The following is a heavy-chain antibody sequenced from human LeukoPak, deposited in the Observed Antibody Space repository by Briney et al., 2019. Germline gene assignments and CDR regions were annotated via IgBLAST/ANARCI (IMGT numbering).Heavy chain of an antibody. J-gene: IGHJ4*02. CDR1: GGSFSGYY. CDR2: INHSGST. D-gene: IGHD2-15*01. Sequence: SETLSPTCAVHGGSFSGYYWSWIRQPPGKGLEWIGEINHSGSTNYNPSLKSRVTISVDTSKNQFSLKLSSVTAADTAVYYCARDKYLGYCSGGSCYFLKYYFDYWGQGTLVTVSS. V-gene: IGHV4-34*01. CDR3: ARDKYLGYCSGGSCYFLKYYFDY.